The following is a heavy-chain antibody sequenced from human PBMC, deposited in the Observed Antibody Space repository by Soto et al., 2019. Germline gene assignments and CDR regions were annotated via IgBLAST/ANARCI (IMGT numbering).Heavy chain of an antibody. CDR3: ARDIDYDDSSGYYRDY. V-gene: IGHV3-21*01. Sequence: EVQLVESGGGLVKPGGSLRLSCAASGFTFSSYSMNWVRQAPGKGLEWVSSISSSSSYIYYADSVKGRFTISRDNAKNSLYRQMNSLRAEDTAVYYCARDIDYDDSSGYYRDYWGQGTLVTVSS. CDR1: GFTFSSYS. D-gene: IGHD3-22*01. CDR2: ISSSSSYI. J-gene: IGHJ4*02.